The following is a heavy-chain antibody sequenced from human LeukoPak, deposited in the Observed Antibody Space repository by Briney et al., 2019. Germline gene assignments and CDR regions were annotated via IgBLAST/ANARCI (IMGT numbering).Heavy chain of an antibody. J-gene: IGHJ4*02. CDR1: GFTFSSYA. CDR3: ANNRRDGYNSGDY. D-gene: IGHD5-24*01. Sequence: GGSLRLSCAASGFTFSSYAMSWVRQAPGKGLEWVSAISGSGGSTYYADSVKGRFTISRDNAKNSLYLQMNSLRAEDTAVYNCANNRRDGYNSGDYWGQGTLVTVSS. CDR2: ISGSGGST. V-gene: IGHV3-23*01.